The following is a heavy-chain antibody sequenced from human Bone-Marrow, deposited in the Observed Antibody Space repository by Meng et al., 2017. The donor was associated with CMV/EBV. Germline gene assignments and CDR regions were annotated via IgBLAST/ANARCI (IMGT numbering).Heavy chain of an antibody. Sequence: SVKVSCKTSGGTFSGYAISWVRQAPGQGLEWMGGIIPIFGTANYAQKFQDRVTITTDDSTYTAYWELSSMRSDDTAVFYCARDRSKGGLFDYWGQGTLVAVSS. D-gene: IGHD3-16*01. CDR2: IIPIFGTA. V-gene: IGHV1-69*05. J-gene: IGHJ4*02. CDR3: ARDRSKGGLFDY. CDR1: GGTFSGYA.